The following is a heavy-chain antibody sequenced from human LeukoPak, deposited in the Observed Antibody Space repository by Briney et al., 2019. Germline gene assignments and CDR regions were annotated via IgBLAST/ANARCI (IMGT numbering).Heavy chain of an antibody. CDR2: MNPNSGNT. CDR3: AGDRGLRLGELSPRGYYFDY. J-gene: IGHJ4*02. D-gene: IGHD3-16*02. Sequence: ASVKVSCKASGYTFTSYDINWVRQATGQGLEWMGWMNPNSGNTGYAQKFQGRVTMTRNTSISTAYMELSSLRSEDTAVYYCAGDRGLRLGELSPRGYYFDYWGQGTLVTVS. CDR1: GYTFTSYD. V-gene: IGHV1-8*01.